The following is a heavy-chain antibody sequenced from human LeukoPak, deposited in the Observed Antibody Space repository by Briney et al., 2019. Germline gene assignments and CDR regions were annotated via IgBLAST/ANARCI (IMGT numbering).Heavy chain of an antibody. D-gene: IGHD3-10*01. CDR3: ATGYGSGSYYVYYYYYMDV. Sequence: ASVKVSCKASGYTFTGYYMHWVRQAPGQGLEWMGWINPNSGGTNYAQKFQRRVTMTRDTSISTAYMELSRLRSDDTAVYYCATGYGSGSYYVYYYYYMDVWGKGTTVTVSS. CDR1: GYTFTGYY. J-gene: IGHJ6*03. V-gene: IGHV1-2*02. CDR2: INPNSGGT.